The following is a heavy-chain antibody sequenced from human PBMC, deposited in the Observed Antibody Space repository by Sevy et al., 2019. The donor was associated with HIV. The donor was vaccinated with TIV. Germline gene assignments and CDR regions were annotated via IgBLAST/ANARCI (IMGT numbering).Heavy chain of an antibody. CDR2: IYSGGNT. D-gene: IGHD6-19*01. Sequence: GGSLRLSCAASGFTVSSNYMTWVRQAPGKGLEWVSVIYSGGNTYYADSVKGRFTISRDNSKNTLYLQKNSLRAEDTAVYYCSRSRNLYSSGYYYYYGMDVWGQGTTVTVSS. CDR3: SRSRNLYSSGYYYYYGMDV. V-gene: IGHV3-66*01. CDR1: GFTVSSNY. J-gene: IGHJ6*02.